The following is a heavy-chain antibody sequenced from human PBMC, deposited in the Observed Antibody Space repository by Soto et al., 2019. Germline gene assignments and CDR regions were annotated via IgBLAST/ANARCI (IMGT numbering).Heavy chain of an antibody. CDR1: GGSISSYY. CDR2: IYYSGST. Sequence: SETLSLTCTVSGGSISSYYWSWIRQPPGKGLEWIGYIYYSGSTNYNPSLKSRVTISVDTSKNQFSLKLSSVTAADTAVYYCVRVAFQGPDYYYMDVGGKGTTVTVSS. V-gene: IGHV4-59*01. CDR3: VRVAFQGPDYYYMDV. D-gene: IGHD3-3*02. J-gene: IGHJ6*03.